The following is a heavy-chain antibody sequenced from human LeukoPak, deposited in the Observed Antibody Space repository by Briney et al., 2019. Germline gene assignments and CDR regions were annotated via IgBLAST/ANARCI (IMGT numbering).Heavy chain of an antibody. V-gene: IGHV3-23*01. J-gene: IGHJ4*02. D-gene: IGHD6-13*01. CDR1: GFTFSSYA. Sequence: LGGSLRLSCAASGFTFSSYAMSWVRQAPGKGLEWVSAISGSGGSTYYADSVKGRFTISRDNSKNTLYLQMNSLRAEDTAVYYCAKVHGWGQQQLVRPRNYFDYWGQGTLVTVSS. CDR3: AKVHGWGQQQLVRPRNYFDY. CDR2: ISGSGGST.